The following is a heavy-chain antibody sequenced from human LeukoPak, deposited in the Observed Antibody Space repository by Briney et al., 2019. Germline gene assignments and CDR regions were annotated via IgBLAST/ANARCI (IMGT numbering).Heavy chain of an antibody. D-gene: IGHD6-19*01. CDR2: INAGNGNT. CDR1: GYTFTSYA. V-gene: IGHV1-3*01. J-gene: IGHJ4*02. Sequence: ASVKVSCKASGYTFTSYAMHWVRQAPGQRLEWMGWINAGNGNTKYSQKFQGRVTITRDTSASTAYMELSSLRSEDTAVYYCARGIAVAGTGVYYFDYWGQGTLVTVSS. CDR3: ARGIAVAGTGVYYFDY.